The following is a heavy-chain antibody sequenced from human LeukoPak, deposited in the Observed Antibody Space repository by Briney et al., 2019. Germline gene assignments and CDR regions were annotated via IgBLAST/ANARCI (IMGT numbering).Heavy chain of an antibody. CDR1: GFTVSSNY. V-gene: IGHV3-66*01. CDR2: IYSGGST. J-gene: IGHJ3*02. CDR3: ARSPYSSGSHEGAFDI. Sequence: GGSLRLSCAASGFTVSSNYMSWVRQAPGKGLEWVSVIYSGGSTYYAGSVEGRFTISRDNSKNTLYLQMNSLRAEDTAVYYCARSPYSSGSHEGAFDIWGQGTMVTVSS. D-gene: IGHD6-19*01.